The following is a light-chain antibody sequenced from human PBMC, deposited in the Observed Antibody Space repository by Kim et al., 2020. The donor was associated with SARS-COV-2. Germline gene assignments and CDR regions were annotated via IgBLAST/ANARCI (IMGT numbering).Light chain of an antibody. Sequence: SASVGDRVTITCRASQSISSWLAWFQQKPGKAPNLLISKASNLESGVPSRFSGGGSGTEFTLTISSLQPDDFATYYCQQYNNSPYTFGQGTKLEI. J-gene: IGKJ2*01. V-gene: IGKV1-5*03. CDR1: QSISSW. CDR3: QQYNNSPYT. CDR2: KAS.